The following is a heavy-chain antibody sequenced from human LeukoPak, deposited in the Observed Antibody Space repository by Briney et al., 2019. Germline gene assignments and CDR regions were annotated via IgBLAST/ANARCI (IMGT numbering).Heavy chain of an antibody. CDR3: ATPQLAAAGIDSG. J-gene: IGHJ4*02. CDR2: IDPSDSYT. D-gene: IGHD6-13*01. Sequence: GESLKISCKGSGYSFTSYWISWVRQMAGKGLEWRGRIDPSDSYTNYSPSFQGHVTISADKSISTAYLQWSSLKASDTAMYYCATPQLAAAGIDSGWGQGTLVTVSS. V-gene: IGHV5-10-1*01. CDR1: GYSFTSYW.